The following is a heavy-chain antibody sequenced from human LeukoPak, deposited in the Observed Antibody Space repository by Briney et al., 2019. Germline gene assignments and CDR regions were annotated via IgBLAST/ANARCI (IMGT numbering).Heavy chain of an antibody. CDR2: ISVASNT. Sequence: GSLRLSCAASGLAFSSYAMSWVRQAPGKGLEWVSTISVASNTFYADSVKGRFTISRDNFRNTVYLQMTSLRADDTAVYYCADYGVSGVRNNFYWGQGTLVTASS. J-gene: IGHJ4*02. CDR1: GLAFSSYA. V-gene: IGHV3-23*01. CDR3: ADYGVSGVRNNFY. D-gene: IGHD3-3*01.